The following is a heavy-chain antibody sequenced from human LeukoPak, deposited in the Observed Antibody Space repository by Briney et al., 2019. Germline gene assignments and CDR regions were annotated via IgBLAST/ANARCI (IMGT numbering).Heavy chain of an antibody. CDR3: AKDQRWDYFDY. V-gene: IGHV3-23*01. Sequence: GGSLRLSCAASGFTFSNFWMHWVRQAPGKGLEWVSAISGSGGSTYYADSVKGRFTISRDNSKNTLYLQMNSLRAEDTAVYYCAKDQRWDYFDYWGQGTLVTVSS. CDR2: ISGSGGST. J-gene: IGHJ4*02. D-gene: IGHD1-26*01. CDR1: GFTFSNFW.